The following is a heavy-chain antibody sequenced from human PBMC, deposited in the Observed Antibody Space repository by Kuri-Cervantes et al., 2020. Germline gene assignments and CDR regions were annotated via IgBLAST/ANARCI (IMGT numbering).Heavy chain of an antibody. CDR2: MNPNSGNT. J-gene: IGHJ5*02. CDR1: GYTFTSYD. Sequence: ASVKVSCKASGYTFTSYDINWVRQATGQGLEWMGWMNPNSGNTGYAQKFQGRVTMTRDTSTSTVYMELSSLRSEDTAVYYCARGPHYYGSGSYYYWFDPWGQGTLVTVSS. D-gene: IGHD3-10*01. V-gene: IGHV1-8*01. CDR3: ARGPHYYGSGSYYYWFDP.